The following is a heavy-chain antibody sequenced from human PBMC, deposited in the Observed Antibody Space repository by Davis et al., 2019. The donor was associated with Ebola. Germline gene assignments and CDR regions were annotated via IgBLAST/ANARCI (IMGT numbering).Heavy chain of an antibody. J-gene: IGHJ4*02. Sequence: GESLKTSCAASGVTFRSNWMQWVRQAPGKGLVWVSRINSDGIFTSYADSVKGRFTISRDNAKDTLFLQMNSLRADDTAVYYCATDPYGGNPQSADYWGQGSLVTVSS. D-gene: IGHD3-16*01. CDR3: ATDPYGGNPQSADY. CDR2: INSDGIFT. CDR1: GVTFRSNW. V-gene: IGHV3-74*01.